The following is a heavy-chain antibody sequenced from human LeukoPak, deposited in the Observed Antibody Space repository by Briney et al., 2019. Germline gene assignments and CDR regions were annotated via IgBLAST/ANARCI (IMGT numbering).Heavy chain of an antibody. J-gene: IGHJ5*02. CDR1: GGTLSSYA. CDR3: ARDGSLDVDTAMVTAMNWFDP. D-gene: IGHD5-18*01. Sequence: ASVKVSCKASGGTLSSYAISWVRPAPGQGLEWMGRIIPILGIANYAQKFQGRVTITADKSTSTAYMELSSLRSEDTAVYYCARDGSLDVDTAMVTAMNWFDPWGQGTLVTVSS. CDR2: IIPILGIA. V-gene: IGHV1-69*04.